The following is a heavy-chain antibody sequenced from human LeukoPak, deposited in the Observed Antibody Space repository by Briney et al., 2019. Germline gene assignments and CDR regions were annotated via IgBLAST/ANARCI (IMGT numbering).Heavy chain of an antibody. Sequence: GGSLRLSCAASGFTFSSYSMNWVRQAPGKGLEWVSSISSSSSYIYYADSVKGRFTISRDNAKNSLYLQMNSLRAEDTAVYYCARDRGPFWIVYAFDIWGQGTMVTVSS. CDR3: ARDRGPFWIVYAFDI. J-gene: IGHJ3*02. CDR2: ISSSSSYI. D-gene: IGHD3-22*01. CDR1: GFTFSSYS. V-gene: IGHV3-21*01.